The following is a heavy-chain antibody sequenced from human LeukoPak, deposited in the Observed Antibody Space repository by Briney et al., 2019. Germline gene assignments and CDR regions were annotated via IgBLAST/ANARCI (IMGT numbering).Heavy chain of an antibody. V-gene: IGHV3-66*01. CDR3: ARDRASYYYDSFDAFDI. Sequence: GGSLRLSCAPSGFTVSSNYMSWVRQAPGKGLEWVSVIYSGGSTYYADSVKGRFTISRDNSKNTLYLQMNSLRAEDTAVYYCARDRASYYYDSFDAFDIWGQGTMVTVSS. CDR2: IYSGGST. CDR1: GFTVSSNY. J-gene: IGHJ3*02. D-gene: IGHD3-22*01.